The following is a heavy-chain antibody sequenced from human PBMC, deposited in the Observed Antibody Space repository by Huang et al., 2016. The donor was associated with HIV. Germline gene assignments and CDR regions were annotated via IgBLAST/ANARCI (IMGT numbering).Heavy chain of an antibody. CDR3: ARHDGARQGWVDN. CDR2: IYPGDSDT. Sequence: EVQLVQSGAEVKKPGESLKISCKGSGYMFTKYWIGWVRQVPGKGLEWMGVIYPGDSDTRDSPSFQGQVTSSADKSITTAYLQWSSLKASDTAIYYCARHDGARQGWVDNWGQGTLVTVSS. J-gene: IGHJ5*02. D-gene: IGHD4-17*01. CDR1: GYMFTKYW. V-gene: IGHV5-51*01.